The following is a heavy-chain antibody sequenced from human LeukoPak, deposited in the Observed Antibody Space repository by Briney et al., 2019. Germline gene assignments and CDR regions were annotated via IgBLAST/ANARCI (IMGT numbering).Heavy chain of an antibody. CDR3: AKVRFSDYYYMDV. CDR1: GFSFRTYA. J-gene: IGHJ6*03. D-gene: IGHD5-12*01. V-gene: IGHV3-23*01. Sequence: GGSLRLSCAASGFSFRTYAMSWVRQAPGKGLEWVSGISNSGGTTYYADSVKGRFTISRDNSKNTLYLQVNSLRAEDTAVYYCAKVRFSDYYYMDVWGKGTTVTVSS. CDR2: ISNSGGTT.